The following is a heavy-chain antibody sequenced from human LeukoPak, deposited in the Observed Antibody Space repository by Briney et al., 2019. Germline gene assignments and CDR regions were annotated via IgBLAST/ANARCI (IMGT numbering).Heavy chain of an antibody. V-gene: IGHV4-61*02. D-gene: IGHD3-3*01. CDR1: GGSISSGSYY. Sequence: SETLSLTCTVSGGSISSGSYYWSWIRQPAGKGLEWIGRIYTSGSTNYNPSLKSRVTISVDTSKNQFSLKLSSVIAADTAVYYCAREVLRFLWEFDYWGQGTLVTVSS. CDR2: IYTSGST. J-gene: IGHJ4*02. CDR3: AREVLRFLWEFDY.